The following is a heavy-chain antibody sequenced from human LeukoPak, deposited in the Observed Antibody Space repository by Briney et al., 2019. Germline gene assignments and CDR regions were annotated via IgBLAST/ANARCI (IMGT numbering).Heavy chain of an antibody. V-gene: IGHV3-30*18. CDR3: AKSLTSGWASYFGH. CDR2: ISHDGTNT. D-gene: IGHD6-19*01. CDR1: GFAFSAYY. Sequence: GGSLRLSCAPSGFAFSAYYIHCVREPPGKGLEWVAVISHDGTNTHYGDSVKGRFTISRDNSKNTLHLQMNSLRPDDTAVYYCAKSLTSGWASYFGHWGQGTPVTVSS. J-gene: IGHJ4*02.